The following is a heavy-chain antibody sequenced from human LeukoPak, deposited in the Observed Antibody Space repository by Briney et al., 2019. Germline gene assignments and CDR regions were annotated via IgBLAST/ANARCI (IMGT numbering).Heavy chain of an antibody. V-gene: IGHV3-9*01. D-gene: IGHD5-18*01. CDR3: AKGGGTAPHFDY. CDR1: GFTFDDYA. CDR2: ISWNSGSI. J-gene: IGHJ4*02. Sequence: GRSLRLSCAASGFTFDDYAMHWVRQAPGKGLEWVSGISWNSGSIGYADSVKGRFTISRDNAKNSLYLQMNSLRAEDTALYYCAKGGGTAPHFDYWGQGTLVTVSS.